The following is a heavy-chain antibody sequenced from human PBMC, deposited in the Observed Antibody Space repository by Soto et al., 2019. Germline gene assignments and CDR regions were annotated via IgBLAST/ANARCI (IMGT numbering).Heavy chain of an antibody. CDR3: AKDQVYYYYGMDV. V-gene: IGHV3-30*18. CDR2: ISYDGSNK. CDR1: GFTFSSYG. Sequence: QVQLVESGGGVVQPGRSLRLSCAASGFTFSSYGMHWVRQAPGKGLEWVAVISYDGSNKYYADSVKGRFTISRDNSNNTLYLQMNSLRAEDTAVYYCAKDQVYYYYGMDVWGQGTTVTVSS. J-gene: IGHJ6*02.